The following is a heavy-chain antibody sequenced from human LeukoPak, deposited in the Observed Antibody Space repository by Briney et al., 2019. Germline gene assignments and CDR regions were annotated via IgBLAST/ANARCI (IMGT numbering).Heavy chain of an antibody. CDR2: IYPGDSDT. CDR1: GSSFTTYW. V-gene: IGHV5-51*01. CDR3: ARHTSSSIF. D-gene: IGHD6-6*01. Sequence: GESLQISCQGSGSSFTTYWIGWVRQLPGKGLEWMGIIYPGDSDTRYSPSFQGQVTISADKSVSTAYLQWSSLKASDSAIYYCARHTSSSIFWGPGTLVTVSS. J-gene: IGHJ4*02.